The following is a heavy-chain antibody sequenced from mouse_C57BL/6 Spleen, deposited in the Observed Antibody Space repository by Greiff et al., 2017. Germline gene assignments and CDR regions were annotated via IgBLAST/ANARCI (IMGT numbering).Heavy chain of an antibody. CDR3: TRRNGNSWFAY. Sequence: VQLQQSGAELVRPGASVTLSCKASGYTFTDYEMHWVKQTPVHGLEWIGAIDPETGGTAYNQKFKGKAILTADKSSSTAYMELRSLTSEDSAVYYCTRRNGNSWFAYWGQGTLVTVSA. J-gene: IGHJ3*01. V-gene: IGHV1-15*01. D-gene: IGHD2-1*01. CDR1: GYTFTDYE. CDR2: IDPETGGT.